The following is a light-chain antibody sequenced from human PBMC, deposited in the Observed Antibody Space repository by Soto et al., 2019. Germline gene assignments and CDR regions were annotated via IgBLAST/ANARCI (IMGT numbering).Light chain of an antibody. CDR3: QQSYSTTWP. J-gene: IGKJ1*01. Sequence: DIQMTQSPSSLSESAGDRVTITCRASQGISTYLNWYQQKPGKAPKLLIYAASSLQSGVKSRFSGSGSEKDLTLTISSMQTEAFATYSCQQSYSTTWPFGQGTKVDIK. CDR1: QGISTY. CDR2: AAS. V-gene: IGKV1-39*01.